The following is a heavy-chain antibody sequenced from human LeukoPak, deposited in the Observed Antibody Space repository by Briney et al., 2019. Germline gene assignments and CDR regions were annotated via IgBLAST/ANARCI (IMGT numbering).Heavy chain of an antibody. CDR3: ARGLSGWYHSYYYSSYGMDV. J-gene: IGHJ6*02. Sequence: GGSLRLSCAASGFTFSSYGMPWVRQAPGKGLEWVAVIWYDGSNKYYADSVKGRFTISRDNSKNTLYLQMNSLRAEDTAVYYCARGLSGWYHSYYYSSYGMDVWGQGTTVTASS. D-gene: IGHD6-19*01. V-gene: IGHV3-33*01. CDR2: IWYDGSNK. CDR1: GFTFSSYG.